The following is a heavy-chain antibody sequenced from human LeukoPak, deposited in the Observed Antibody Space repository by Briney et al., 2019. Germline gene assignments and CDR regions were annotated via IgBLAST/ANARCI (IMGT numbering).Heavy chain of an antibody. V-gene: IGHV3-23*01. J-gene: IGHJ4*02. D-gene: IGHD2-2*01. Sequence: PGGSLRLSCAASGFTFSSYWMHWVRQAPGKGLEWVSAISGSGGSTYYADSVKGRFTISRDNSKNTLYLQMNSLRAEDTAVYYCAKDRTVVVPAAITPDYWGQGTLVTVSS. CDR3: AKDRTVVVPAAITPDY. CDR2: ISGSGGST. CDR1: GFTFSSYW.